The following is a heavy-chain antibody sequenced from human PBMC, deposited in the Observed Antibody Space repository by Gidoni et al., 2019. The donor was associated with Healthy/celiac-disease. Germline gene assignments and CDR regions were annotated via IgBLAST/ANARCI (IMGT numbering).Heavy chain of an antibody. D-gene: IGHD1-1*01. Sequence: EVQLVQSGAEVKKPGSSLQISGTGSGYSFPRYWIGLLRQMPGKGLEWMGIIYPGDSDTRNSPSFHGQVTISADKSISTAYLQWSSLKASDTAMYYCARHPGTTGNPGAVVWGQGTLVTVSS. CDR3: ARHPGTTGNPGAVV. CDR2: IYPGDSDT. CDR1: GYSFPRYW. V-gene: IGHV5-51*01. J-gene: IGHJ4*02.